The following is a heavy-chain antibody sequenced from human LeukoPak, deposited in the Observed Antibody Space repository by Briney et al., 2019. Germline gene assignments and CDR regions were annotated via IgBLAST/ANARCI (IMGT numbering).Heavy chain of an antibody. V-gene: IGHV1-8*01. J-gene: IGHJ4*02. CDR1: GYTFTSYD. Sequence: GASVKVSCKASGYTFTSYDINWVRQATGQGLEWMGWMNPNSGNTGYAQKFQGRVTMTRNTSISTAYMELSSLRSEDTAVYYCARGKAEVLRFLEWSRRYYFDYWGQGTLVTVSS. CDR3: ARGKAEVLRFLEWSRRYYFDY. CDR2: MNPNSGNT. D-gene: IGHD3-3*01.